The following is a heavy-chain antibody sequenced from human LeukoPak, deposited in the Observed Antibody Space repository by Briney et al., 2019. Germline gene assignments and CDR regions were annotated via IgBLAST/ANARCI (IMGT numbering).Heavy chain of an antibody. V-gene: IGHV3-11*01. CDR3: AKGALVVTTVTTTDY. CDR2: IRSSGSTI. J-gene: IGHJ4*02. Sequence: GGSLRLSCAASGFTFSDYYMSWIRQAPGKGLEWVSYIRSSGSTIYYADSVKGRFTISRDNSKNTLYLQMNSLRAEDTAVYYCAKGALVVTTVTTTDYWGQGTLVTVSS. CDR1: GFTFSDYY. D-gene: IGHD4-11*01.